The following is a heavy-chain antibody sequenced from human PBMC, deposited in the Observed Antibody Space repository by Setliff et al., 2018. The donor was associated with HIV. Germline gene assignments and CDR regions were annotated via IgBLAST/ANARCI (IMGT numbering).Heavy chain of an antibody. V-gene: IGHV4-59*11. CDR2: FYYTGST. CDR1: AASIRSHY. Sequence: PSETLSLTCTVSAASIRSHYWSWIRQSPGKGLEWIGNFYYTGSTDYNPSFKSRVTISLDKSNNQISLNLSSATAADTAVYYCARHTVFVRYFDHWGQEMLVTVSS. J-gene: IGHJ4*02. D-gene: IGHD2-2*02. CDR3: ARHTVFVRYFDH.